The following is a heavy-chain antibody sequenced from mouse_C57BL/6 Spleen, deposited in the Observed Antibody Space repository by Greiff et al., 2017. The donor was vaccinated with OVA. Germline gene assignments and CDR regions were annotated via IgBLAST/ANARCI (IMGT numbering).Heavy chain of an antibody. V-gene: IGHV6-6*01. J-gene: IGHJ2*01. CDR1: GFTFSDAW. CDR2: IRNKANNHAT. CDR3: THGSSYFHYYFDY. D-gene: IGHD1-1*01. Sequence: EVMLVESGGGLVQPGGSMKLSCAASGFTFSDAWMDWVRQSPEKGLEWVAEIRNKANNHATYYAESVKGRFTISRDDSKSSVYLQMNSLRAEDTGIYYCTHGSSYFHYYFDYWGQGTTLTVSS.